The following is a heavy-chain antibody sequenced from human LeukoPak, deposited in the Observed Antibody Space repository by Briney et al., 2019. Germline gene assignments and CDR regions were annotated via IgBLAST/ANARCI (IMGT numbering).Heavy chain of an antibody. CDR3: ARRGSGWYYFDY. CDR1: GGSISSGNYY. D-gene: IGHD6-19*01. CDR2: IYTSGST. Sequence: SQTLSLTCTVSGGSISSGNYYWSWIRQPAGKGLEWIGHIYTSGSTSYNPSLKSRVNISVDPSKNQFSLKLSSVTAADTAVYYCARRGSGWYYFDYWGQGTLVTVSS. J-gene: IGHJ4*02. V-gene: IGHV4-61*09.